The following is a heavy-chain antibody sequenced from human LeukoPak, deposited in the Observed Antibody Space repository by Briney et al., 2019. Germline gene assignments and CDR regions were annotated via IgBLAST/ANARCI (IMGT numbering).Heavy chain of an antibody. J-gene: IGHJ4*02. CDR2: IIPILGIA. D-gene: IGHD3-10*01. CDR3: ARVRITMVRGVIIPSPFDY. CDR1: GGTFSSYA. V-gene: IGHV1-69*04. Sequence: SVKVSCTASGGTFSSYAISWVRQAPGQGLEWMGRIIPILGIANYAQKFQGRVTITADKSTSTAYMELSSLRSEDTAVYYCARVRITMVRGVIIPSPFDYWGQGTLVTVSS.